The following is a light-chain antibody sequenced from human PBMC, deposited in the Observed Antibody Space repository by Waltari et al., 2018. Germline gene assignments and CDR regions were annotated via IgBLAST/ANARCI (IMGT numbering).Light chain of an antibody. CDR3: QAYDSSLSVL. V-gene: IGLV1-40*01. J-gene: IGLJ2*01. Sequence: HSVLTQPPSVSVAPGQRVTISCPATSPNPRAGSDVLWDQPLPGTAPRLLIYRNTYRPSGVPGRFSGSKSGTSASLAITGLQAEDEADYYCQAYDSSLSVLFGGGTKLTVL. CDR2: RNT. CDR1: SPNPRAGSD.